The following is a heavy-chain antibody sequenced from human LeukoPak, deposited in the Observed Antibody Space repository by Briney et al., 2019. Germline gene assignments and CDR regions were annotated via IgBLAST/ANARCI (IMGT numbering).Heavy chain of an antibody. CDR3: ARDPGIEDY. J-gene: IGHJ4*02. CDR2: ITSSSSYI. Sequence: GGSLRLSCVVSGFTFSSYSMNWVRQGPGKGLEWVSSITSSSSYIYYADSVEGRFTISRDNAKNSLYLQMNSLRAEDTAVYYCARDPGIEDYWGQGTLVTVSS. D-gene: IGHD6-13*01. CDR1: GFTFSSYS. V-gene: IGHV3-21*06.